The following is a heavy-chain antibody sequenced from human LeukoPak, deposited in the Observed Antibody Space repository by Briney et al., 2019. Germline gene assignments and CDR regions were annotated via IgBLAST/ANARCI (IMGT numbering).Heavy chain of an antibody. J-gene: IGHJ3*02. CDR1: GYTFTSYY. V-gene: IGHV1-46*01. CDR2: INPSGGST. D-gene: IGHD2-15*01. Sequence: ASVKVSCKASGYTFTSYYMHWVRQAPGQGLEWMGIINPSGGSTSYAQKFQGRVTMTRDMSTSTVYTELSSLRSEDTAVYYCARKLGGRPDAFDIWGQGTMVTVSS. CDR3: ARKLGGRPDAFDI.